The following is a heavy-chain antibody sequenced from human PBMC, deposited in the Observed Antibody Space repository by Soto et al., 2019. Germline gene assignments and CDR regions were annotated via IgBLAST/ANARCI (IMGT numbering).Heavy chain of an antibody. CDR3: ARVQWNDMDV. CDR1: GYIFTRYS. D-gene: IGHD1-1*01. CDR2: INGGNGYT. J-gene: IGHJ6*02. Sequence: SVKVYCKASGYIFTRYSMHWLRQAPGQGLEWMGYINGGNGYTTYSQKMQCRVTFTRHTSANTVYIEMSSLTYEATAVYYCARVQWNDMDVWGQGTRVTVSS. V-gene: IGHV1-3*01.